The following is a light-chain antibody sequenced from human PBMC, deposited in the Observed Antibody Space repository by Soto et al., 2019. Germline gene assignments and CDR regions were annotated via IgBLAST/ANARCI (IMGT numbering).Light chain of an antibody. Sequence: DIQMTQSPATLSASVGDRVTITCRASQNINMWLAWYQQKPGKAPKLLIYDASSLQSGVPSRFGGSGSGTDFTLTISSLQPDDFATYYCQQYNSYSWRFGQGSKVDVK. V-gene: IGKV1-5*01. CDR1: QNINMW. CDR3: QQYNSYSWR. J-gene: IGKJ1*01. CDR2: DAS.